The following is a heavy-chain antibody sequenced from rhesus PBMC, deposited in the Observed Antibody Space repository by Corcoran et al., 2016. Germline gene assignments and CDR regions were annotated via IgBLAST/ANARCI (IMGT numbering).Heavy chain of an antibody. CDR2: IYGRSGST. V-gene: IGHV4-76*01. Sequence: QVQLQESGPGVVKPSETLSLTCAVSGGSISSGYDWSWIRQPPGKGLVWIGYIYGRSGSTNYNPSLKNRGTISKDASKNQFSRKLSSVTAADTAVYYCARDRKSGSWTDYFDYWGQGVLVTVSS. CDR3: ARDRKSGSWTDYFDY. CDR1: GGSISSGYD. J-gene: IGHJ4*01. D-gene: IGHD6-25*01.